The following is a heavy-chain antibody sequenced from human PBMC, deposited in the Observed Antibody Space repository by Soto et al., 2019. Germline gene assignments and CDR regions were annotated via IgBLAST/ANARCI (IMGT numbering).Heavy chain of an antibody. Sequence: SVKVSCKASGGTFSSYAISWVRQAPGQGLEWMGGIIPNFGTANYAQKFQGRVTMTRDASMSTAYMELRRLRSDDTAVYYCAVAYYYDSSGYPHWGQGTLVTVSS. CDR2: IIPNFGTA. CDR3: AVAYYYDSSGYPH. D-gene: IGHD3-22*01. V-gene: IGHV1-69*05. CDR1: GGTFSSYA. J-gene: IGHJ4*02.